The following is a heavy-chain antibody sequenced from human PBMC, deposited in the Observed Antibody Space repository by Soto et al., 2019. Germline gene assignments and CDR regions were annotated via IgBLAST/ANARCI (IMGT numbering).Heavy chain of an antibody. CDR1: GYSFTSYG. CDR2: IYPGDSDT. D-gene: IGHD3-10*01. Sequence: PGESVKISCKGSGYSFTSYGIGWVRQMPGKGLEWMGIIYPGDSDTRYSPSFQGQVTISADKSISTAYLQWSSLKALDTAMYYCARSRVRNSNGMDVWGQGTTVTVSS. V-gene: IGHV5-51*01. CDR3: ARSRVRNSNGMDV. J-gene: IGHJ6*02.